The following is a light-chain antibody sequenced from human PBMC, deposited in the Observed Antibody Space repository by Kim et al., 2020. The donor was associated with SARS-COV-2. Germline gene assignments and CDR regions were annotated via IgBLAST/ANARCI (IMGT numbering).Light chain of an antibody. V-gene: IGLV3-19*01. CDR2: VKN. Sequence: SSELTQDPAVSVALGQTVRITCQGDSLRSYYASWYQQKPGQAPVLVIYVKNNRPSGIPDRFSGSSSGNTASLTITGAQAEDEADYYCNSRDSSGNRVFGGGTKVTVL. J-gene: IGLJ3*02. CDR3: NSRDSSGNRV. CDR1: SLRSYY.